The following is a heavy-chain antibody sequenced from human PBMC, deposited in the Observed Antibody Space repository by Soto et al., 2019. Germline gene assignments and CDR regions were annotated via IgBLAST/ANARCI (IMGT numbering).Heavy chain of an antibody. J-gene: IGHJ5*02. D-gene: IGHD2-2*01. V-gene: IGHV4-61*01. CDR3: ARDQVPAALLGWLDL. CDR2: IYYSGST. Sequence: PSETLSLTCTVSGGSVSSGSYYWSWIRQPPGKGLEWIGYIYYSGSTNYNPSLKSRVTISVDTSKNQFSLKLSSVTAADTAVYYCARDQVPAALLGWLDLWGQGTLVTVSS. CDR1: GGSVSSGSYY.